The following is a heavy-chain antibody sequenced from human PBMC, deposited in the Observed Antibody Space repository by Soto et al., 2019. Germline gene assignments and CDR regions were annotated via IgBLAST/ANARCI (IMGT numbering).Heavy chain of an antibody. CDR3: ARGGYGSGSLASFASGYYYYMDV. CDR1: GFTFSSYW. V-gene: IGHV3-48*04. CDR2: ISSSGSTI. Sequence: PGGSLRLSCAASGFTFSSYWMHWVRQAPGKGLEWVSYISSSGSTIYYADSVKGRFTISRDNAKNSLYLQMNSLRAEDTAVYYCARGGYGSGSLASFASGYYYYMDVWGKGTTVTVSS. D-gene: IGHD3-10*01. J-gene: IGHJ6*03.